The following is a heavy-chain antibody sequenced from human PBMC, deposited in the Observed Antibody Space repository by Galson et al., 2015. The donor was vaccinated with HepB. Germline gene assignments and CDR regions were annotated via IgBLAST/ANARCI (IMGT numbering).Heavy chain of an antibody. V-gene: IGHV4-59*01. CDR2: IYYSGST. D-gene: IGHD3-10*01. J-gene: IGHJ6*02. CDR1: GGSISSYY. Sequence: TLSLTCTVSGGSISSYYWSWIRQPPGKGLEWIGYIYYSGSTNYNPSLKSRVTISVDTSKNQFSLKLSSVTAADTAVYYCARGGPGSAIFDYYYGMDVWGQGTTVTVSS. CDR3: ARGGPGSAIFDYYYGMDV.